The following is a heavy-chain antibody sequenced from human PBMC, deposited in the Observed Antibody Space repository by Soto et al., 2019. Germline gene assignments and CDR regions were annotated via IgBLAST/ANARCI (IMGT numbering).Heavy chain of an antibody. J-gene: IGHJ4*02. CDR1: GFTFSTFW. CDR2: IKQDGSET. Sequence: EVQLVESGGGLVQPGGSLRLSCAASGFTFSTFWMCWVRQAPGKGLEWVANIKQDGSETYYVDSVKGRFTISRDNAKNSLYLQMSSLRAEDTAVYYCARDSGTSDYWGQGTLVTVSS. CDR3: ARDSGTSDY. V-gene: IGHV3-7*01. D-gene: IGHD1-1*01.